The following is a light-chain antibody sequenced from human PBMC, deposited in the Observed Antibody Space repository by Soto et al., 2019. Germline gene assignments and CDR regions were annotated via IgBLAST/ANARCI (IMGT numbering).Light chain of an antibody. V-gene: IGKV1-5*03. CDR1: QSISSW. Sequence: DIQMTQYPSTLSASVGDRVTITCRASQSISSWLAWYQQKPGKAPKLLIYKASSLESGVPSRFSGSGSGTEFTLTISSLQPDVFATYYCQQSFTCGPGTKVDIK. CDR3: QQSFT. CDR2: KAS. J-gene: IGKJ3*01.